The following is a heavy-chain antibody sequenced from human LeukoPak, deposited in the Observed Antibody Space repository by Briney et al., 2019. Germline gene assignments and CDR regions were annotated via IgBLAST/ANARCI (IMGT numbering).Heavy chain of an antibody. V-gene: IGHV3-30*18. J-gene: IGHJ4*02. CDR1: GFTFSSYW. Sequence: GGSLRLSCAASGFTFSSYWMSWVRQAPGKGLEWVAVISYDGSHKYYADSVKARFTISRDNSKNTLYLQMNSLRGEDTAVYYCAKGITAMVLDYWGQGTLVTVSS. D-gene: IGHD5-18*01. CDR3: AKGITAMVLDY. CDR2: ISYDGSHK.